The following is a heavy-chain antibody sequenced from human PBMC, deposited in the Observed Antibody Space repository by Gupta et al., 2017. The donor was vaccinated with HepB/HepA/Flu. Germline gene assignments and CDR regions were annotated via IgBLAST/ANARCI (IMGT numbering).Heavy chain of an antibody. V-gene: IGHV1-18*01. Sequence: QVQLVQSGGEVRNPGASVKLSCKASGYTFCNYGFTWVRQAPGQGLEWIGWISAYNGRTDYAQKFQGRVSMTTDPSTTTAYMELRSLRSDDTAVYYCGRWGPLYYYMDVWGKGTTVTVSS. J-gene: IGHJ6*03. CDR2: ISAYNGRT. CDR3: GRWGPLYYYMDV. D-gene: IGHD3-16*01. CDR1: GYTFCNYG.